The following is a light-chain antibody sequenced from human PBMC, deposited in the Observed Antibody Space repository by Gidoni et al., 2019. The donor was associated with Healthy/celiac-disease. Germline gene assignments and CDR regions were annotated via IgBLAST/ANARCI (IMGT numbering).Light chain of an antibody. V-gene: IGKV2-30*02. Sequence: DVVMTQSPLSLPVTLGQPASISCRSSQSLVHSDGNTYLIWFQQRPGQSPRRLIYKVSNRDSGVPDRFSGSGSGTDFTLKISRVEAEDIGVYYCMQGTHWPRTFGQXTKVEIK. CDR2: KVS. J-gene: IGKJ1*01. CDR1: QSLVHSDGNTY. CDR3: MQGTHWPRT.